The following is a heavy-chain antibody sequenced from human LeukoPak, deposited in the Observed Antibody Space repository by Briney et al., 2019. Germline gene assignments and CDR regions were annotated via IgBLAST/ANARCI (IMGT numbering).Heavy chain of an antibody. V-gene: IGHV4-39*07. Sequence: PSETLSLTCTVSGGSISSSSYSWGWIRQPPGKGLEWIGSVYYSGSTYSNPSLKSRVTISIDTSKSQFSLKLSSVTAADTAVYYCARARIPNPNFDYWGQGTLVNVSS. CDR3: ARARIPNPNFDY. D-gene: IGHD2-21*01. J-gene: IGHJ4*02. CDR1: GGSISSSSYS. CDR2: VYYSGST.